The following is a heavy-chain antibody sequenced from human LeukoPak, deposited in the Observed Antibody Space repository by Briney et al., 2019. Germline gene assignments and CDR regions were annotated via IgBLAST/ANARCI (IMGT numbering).Heavy chain of an antibody. D-gene: IGHD1-1*01. CDR1: GFTFSSYA. V-gene: IGHV3-23*01. CDR2: ISGSGGST. Sequence: GESLRLSCAASGFTFSSYAMSWVRQAPGKGLEWVSAISGSGGSTYYADSVKGRFTISRDNSKNTLYLQMNSLRAEDTAVYYCAKKSSSRNSYYYYGMDVWGQGTTVTVSS. CDR3: AKKSSSRNSYYYYGMDV. J-gene: IGHJ6*02.